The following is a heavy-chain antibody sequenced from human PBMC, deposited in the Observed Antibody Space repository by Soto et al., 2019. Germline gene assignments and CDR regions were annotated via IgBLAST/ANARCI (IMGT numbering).Heavy chain of an antibody. CDR3: ARAGETRQAFDI. CDR1: GFTFSSYD. CDR2: IGTAGDT. D-gene: IGHD7-27*01. J-gene: IGHJ3*02. V-gene: IGHV3-13*01. Sequence: EVQLVESGGGLVQPGGSLRLSCAASGFTFSSYDMHWVRQATGKGLEWVSAIGTAGDTYYPGSVKGRFTISRENAKNSLYLQMNSLRAGDTAVYYCARAGETRQAFDIWGQGTMVTVPS.